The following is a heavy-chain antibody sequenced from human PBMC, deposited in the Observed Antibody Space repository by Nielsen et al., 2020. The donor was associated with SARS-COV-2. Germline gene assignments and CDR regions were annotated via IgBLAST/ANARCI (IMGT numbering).Heavy chain of an antibody. CDR3: ARDRGRVAASQGYGMDV. CDR2: VIPIFGTA. Sequence: SVKVSCKASGGTFSSYAISWVRQAPGQGLEWMGGVIPIFGTANYAQKFQGRVTITADESTSTAYMELSSLRSEDTAVYYCARDRGRVAASQGYGMDVWGQGTTVTVSS. D-gene: IGHD6-6*01. J-gene: IGHJ6*02. V-gene: IGHV1-69*13. CDR1: GGTFSSYA.